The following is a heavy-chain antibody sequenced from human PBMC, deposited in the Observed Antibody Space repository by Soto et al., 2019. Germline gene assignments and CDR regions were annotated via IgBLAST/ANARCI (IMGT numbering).Heavy chain of an antibody. D-gene: IGHD6-13*01. V-gene: IGHV3-7*05. CDR2: IKQDGSKK. CDR3: ARDVSPGSSTWYRDAFDI. J-gene: IGHJ3*02. Sequence: EVQLGESGGGLGQPGGSLRLSCAASGFTFSNYWMTWVRQAPGKGLEWVANIKQDGSKKSYLDSVRGRFTISRDNARNSLYLEMNSLRAEDTALYYCARDVSPGSSTWYRDAFDIWGQGTMVTVSS. CDR1: GFTFSNYW.